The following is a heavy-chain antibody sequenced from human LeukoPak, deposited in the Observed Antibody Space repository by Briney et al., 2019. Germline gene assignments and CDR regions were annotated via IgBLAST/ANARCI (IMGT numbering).Heavy chain of an antibody. J-gene: IGHJ4*02. CDR3: AKDYDILTGYYRTYFDY. CDR1: GFTFSNYE. V-gene: IGHV3-30*18. D-gene: IGHD3-9*01. CDR2: ISYDGSNK. Sequence: GGSLRLSCAASGFTFSNYEMNWVRQAPGKGLEWVAAISYDGSNKYYPDSVQGRFTISRDNSKNTLYLQMNSLRAEDTAVYYCAKDYDILTGYYRTYFDYWGQGTLVTVSS.